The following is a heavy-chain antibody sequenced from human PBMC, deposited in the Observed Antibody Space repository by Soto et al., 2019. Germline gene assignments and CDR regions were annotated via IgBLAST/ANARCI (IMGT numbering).Heavy chain of an antibody. CDR1: GFTFSSYW. CDR3: ARDRLTAAGNYFDY. Sequence: PGGSLRLSCAASGFTFSSYWMSWVRQAPGKGLEWVANIKQDGSEKYYVDSVKGRFTISRDNAKNSLYLQMNSLRAEDTAVYYCARDRLTAAGNYFDYWGQGTLVTVSS. J-gene: IGHJ4*02. V-gene: IGHV3-7*01. CDR2: IKQDGSEK. D-gene: IGHD6-13*01.